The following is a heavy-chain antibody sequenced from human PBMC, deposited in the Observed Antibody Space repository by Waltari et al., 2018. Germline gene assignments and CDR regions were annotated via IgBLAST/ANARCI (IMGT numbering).Heavy chain of an antibody. Sequence: EVQLVESGGGLAQHGGSPRLSWAASGLNFQKFPMPWVRQAPGKGLEYVSTTSSDGDNTYYADSVKGRFTISRDNSKNTLYLQMGSLRAEDTAVYYCAKAAEFYDILTPGDHWGQGTLVTVSS. J-gene: IGHJ4*02. V-gene: IGHV3-64*07. CDR2: TSSDGDNT. D-gene: IGHD3-9*01. CDR1: GLNFQKFP. CDR3: AKAAEFYDILTPGDH.